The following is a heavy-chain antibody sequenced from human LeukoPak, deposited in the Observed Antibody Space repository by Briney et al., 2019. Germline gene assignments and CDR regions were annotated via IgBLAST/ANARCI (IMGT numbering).Heavy chain of an antibody. CDR3: AKDMRYSSSWYPFDY. V-gene: IGHV3-23*01. D-gene: IGHD6-13*01. CDR2: IGSGGATI. Sequence: GGSLRLSCAASGFTFSNYAMNWVRQAPGKGLEWVSIIGSGGATIYYADAVKGRFTISRDNSKNTLSLQMNSLRVEDTAVYYCAKDMRYSSSWYPFDYWGQGTLVTVSS. CDR1: GFTFSNYA. J-gene: IGHJ4*02.